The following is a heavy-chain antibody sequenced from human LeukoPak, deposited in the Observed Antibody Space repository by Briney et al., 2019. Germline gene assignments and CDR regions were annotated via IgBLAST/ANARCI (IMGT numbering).Heavy chain of an antibody. Sequence: ASVKVSCKASGYTFTGYYMHWVRQAPGQGLEWMGWINPNSGGTNYAQKFQGRVTMTRDTSISTAYMELSSLRSEDTAVYYCARDIAVAGTGGYFDYWGQGTLVTVSS. CDR1: GYTFTGYY. CDR2: INPNSGGT. CDR3: ARDIAVAGTGGYFDY. J-gene: IGHJ4*02. D-gene: IGHD6-19*01. V-gene: IGHV1-2*02.